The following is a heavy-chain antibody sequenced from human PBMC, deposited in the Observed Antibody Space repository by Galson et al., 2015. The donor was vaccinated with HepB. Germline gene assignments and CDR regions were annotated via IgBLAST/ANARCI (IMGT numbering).Heavy chain of an antibody. V-gene: IGHV1-8*01. CDR2: MNPNSANT. CDR3: ARGPYDSSGYRFDH. Sequence: SVKVSCKASGYTFSSYDINWVRQATGQGLEWLGWMNPNSANTGYAQKFQGRVTMTRNTSISTAYMELSSLRSEDTALYYCARGPYDSSGYRFDHWGQGTVVTVSS. CDR1: GYTFSSYD. J-gene: IGHJ4*02. D-gene: IGHD3-22*01.